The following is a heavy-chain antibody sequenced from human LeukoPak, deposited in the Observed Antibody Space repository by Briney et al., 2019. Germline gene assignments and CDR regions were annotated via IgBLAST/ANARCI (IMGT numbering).Heavy chain of an antibody. CDR2: IHHSGYT. D-gene: IGHD6-13*01. CDR3: ARSTRIAAAAHFDY. J-gene: IGHJ4*02. CDR1: GSSINTDNY. Sequence: PSETLSLTCNVSGSSINTDNYWGWLRQPPGKGLEWIGGIHHSGYTYYNPSLKSRVTTSVDTSRNQFSLKLSSVTAADTAVYYCARSTRIAAAAHFDYWGQGTLVTVSS. V-gene: IGHV4-38-2*02.